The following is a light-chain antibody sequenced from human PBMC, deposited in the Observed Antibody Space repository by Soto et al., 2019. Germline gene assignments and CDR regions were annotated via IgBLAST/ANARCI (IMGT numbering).Light chain of an antibody. Sequence: IQLTQSPSSLSASVGDRVTITCRASQGISSYLAWYQQKPGKAPKLLIYAASTLQSVVPSRFSGSGSGTEFALTISSLQPEAFATYYCQQLNSYPWTFGQGTKVEIK. J-gene: IGKJ1*01. V-gene: IGKV1-9*01. CDR2: AAS. CDR1: QGISSY. CDR3: QQLNSYPWT.